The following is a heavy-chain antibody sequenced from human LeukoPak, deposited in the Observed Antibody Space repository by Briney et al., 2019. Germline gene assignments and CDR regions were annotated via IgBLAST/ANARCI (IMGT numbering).Heavy chain of an antibody. J-gene: IGHJ5*02. Sequence: PSETLSLTCTVSGGXISSYYWSWLRQPAGKGLEWIGRIHTSGSTNYNPSVKSRVTMSVDTSKNQFSLKLSSVTAADTAVYYCARAQPFNYYDSSGYSENWFDPWGQGTLVTVSS. CDR2: IHTSGST. D-gene: IGHD3-22*01. V-gene: IGHV4-4*07. CDR1: GGXISSYY. CDR3: ARAQPFNYYDSSGYSENWFDP.